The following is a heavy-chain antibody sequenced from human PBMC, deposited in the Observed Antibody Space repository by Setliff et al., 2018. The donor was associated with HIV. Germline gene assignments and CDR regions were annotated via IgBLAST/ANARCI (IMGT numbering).Heavy chain of an antibody. CDR2: INVGSGNT. Sequence: ASVKVSCKASGYTFTTYVVHWVRQAPGQRLEWMSWINVGSGNTKYSQKFQGRVTITRDTSASTAYMELSSLRSEDTAVYYCAIEPLPGDFGDFWGQGTLVTVSS. CDR3: AIEPLPGDFGDF. V-gene: IGHV1-3*01. J-gene: IGHJ4*02. CDR1: GYTFTTYV. D-gene: IGHD7-27*01.